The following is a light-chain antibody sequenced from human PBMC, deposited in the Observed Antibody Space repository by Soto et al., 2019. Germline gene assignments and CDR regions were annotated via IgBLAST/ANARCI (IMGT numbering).Light chain of an antibody. CDR3: QQYRT. CDR1: QSVSSN. CDR2: GAS. J-gene: IGKJ1*01. V-gene: IGKV3-15*01. Sequence: EIVMTQSPATLSVSPGERATLSCRASQSVSSNLAWYQQKPGQAPRLLIYGASTRATGIPARFSGSGSGTEFTITISSLQSEDFAVYYCQQYRTFGQGTKVEVK.